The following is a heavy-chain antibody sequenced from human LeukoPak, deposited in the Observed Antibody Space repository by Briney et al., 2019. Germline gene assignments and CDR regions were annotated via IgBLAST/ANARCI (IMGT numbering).Heavy chain of an antibody. CDR1: GGTFSSYA. J-gene: IGHJ4*02. Sequence: SVKVSCKASGGTFSSYAISWVRQAPGQGLEWMGRIIPILGIANYAQKFQGRVTITADKSTSTAYTELSSLRSEDTAVYYCARESYYDSSGSIGTFDYWGQGTLVTVSS. V-gene: IGHV1-69*04. CDR3: ARESYYDSSGSIGTFDY. CDR2: IIPILGIA. D-gene: IGHD3-22*01.